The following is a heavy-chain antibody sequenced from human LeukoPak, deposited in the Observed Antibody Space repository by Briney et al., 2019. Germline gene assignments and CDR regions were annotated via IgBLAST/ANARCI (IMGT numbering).Heavy chain of an antibody. D-gene: IGHD2-2*01. J-gene: IGHJ6*02. Sequence: SETLSLTCAVYGGSSSGYYWSWIRQPPGKGLEWIGEINHSGSTNYNPSLKSRVTISVDTSKNQFSLKLSSVTAADTAVYYCARVRTHPYYYYGMDVWGQGTTVTVSS. CDR3: ARVRTHPYYYYGMDV. CDR1: GGSSSGYY. CDR2: INHSGST. V-gene: IGHV4-34*01.